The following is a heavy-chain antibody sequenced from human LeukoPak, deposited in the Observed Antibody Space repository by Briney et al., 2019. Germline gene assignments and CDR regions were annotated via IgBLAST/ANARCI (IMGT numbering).Heavy chain of an antibody. V-gene: IGHV3-7*01. Sequence: GGSLRLSCAASGFAFSTYWMIWVRQAPGKGLEWVASIGKDGSEKSYVDSVRGRFTISRDNARNSLYLQMSSLRVEDTAVYYCARDIVYLQLQNWGQGTLVTVSS. CDR2: IGKDGSEK. J-gene: IGHJ4*02. CDR3: ARDIVYLQLQN. CDR1: GFAFSTYW. D-gene: IGHD1-1*01.